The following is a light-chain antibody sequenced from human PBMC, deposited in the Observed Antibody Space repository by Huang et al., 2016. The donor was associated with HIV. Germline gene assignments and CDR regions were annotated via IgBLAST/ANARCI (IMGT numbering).Light chain of an antibody. CDR2: TAS. V-gene: IGKV1-39*01. CDR1: QNINTY. J-gene: IGKJ3*01. CDR3: QQSYSTLFT. Sequence: DIQMTQSPSSLSASVGDSVTITCRASQNINTYLNWYQQKRGKVPKLLIYTASSLESGVPSRFSGSGSGTDFTLTISSLQPEDSASYYCQQSYSTLFTFGPGTKIDVK.